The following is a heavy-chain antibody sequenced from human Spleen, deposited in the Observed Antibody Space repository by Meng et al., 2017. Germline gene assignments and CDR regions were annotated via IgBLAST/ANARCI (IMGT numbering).Heavy chain of an antibody. V-gene: IGHV3-23*01. CDR1: GFIVTSYG. D-gene: IGHD3-10*01. Sequence: GGSLRLSCAASGFIVTSYGMSWVRHSPGKGLEWVSGFSGVSSRTYYADSVKGRFTISRDKAKNTLYLDMNSLRVEDTAVYYCAKERRGLWFGDLTFRGQGTLVTVSS. CDR2: FSGVSSRT. CDR3: AKERRGLWFGDLTF. J-gene: IGHJ4*02.